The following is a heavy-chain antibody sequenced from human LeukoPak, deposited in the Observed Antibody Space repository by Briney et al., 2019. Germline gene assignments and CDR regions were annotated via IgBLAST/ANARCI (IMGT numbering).Heavy chain of an antibody. Sequence: ASVTVSCKVSGYTLTELSMHWVRQALGKGLEWMGGFDPEDGETIYAQKFQGRVTMTEDTSTDTAYMELSSLRSEDTAVYYCATGLYDSSGYSTTSLGYWGQGTLVTVSS. CDR2: FDPEDGET. D-gene: IGHD3-22*01. CDR3: ATGLYDSSGYSTTSLGY. CDR1: GYTLTELS. V-gene: IGHV1-24*01. J-gene: IGHJ4*02.